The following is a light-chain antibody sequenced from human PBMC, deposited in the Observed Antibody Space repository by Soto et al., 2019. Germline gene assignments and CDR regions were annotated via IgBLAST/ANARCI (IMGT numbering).Light chain of an antibody. V-gene: IGKV3-20*01. J-gene: IGKJ2*01. Sequence: EIVLTQSPGTLSLSPGERATLSCRASQSVVSSYLAWFQQIPGQAPRLLIYGASSRTTGIPDTFSGSASGTDITLTISRLEPEDFAVYYCQQYGSSPYTFGQGTKLEIK. CDR2: GAS. CDR1: QSVVSSY. CDR3: QQYGSSPYT.